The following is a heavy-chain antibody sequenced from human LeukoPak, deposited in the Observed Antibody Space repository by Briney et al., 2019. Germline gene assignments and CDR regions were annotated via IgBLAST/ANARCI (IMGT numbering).Heavy chain of an antibody. CDR2: ISGSGGST. D-gene: IGHD3-9*01. Sequence: PGGSLRLSCAASGFTFSSYAMSWVRLAPGKGLEWVSAISGSGGSTYYADSVKGRFTISRDNSKNTLYLQMNSLRAEDTAVYYCAKPVWYYDILTGRTEYYYYMDVWGKGTTVTVSS. J-gene: IGHJ6*03. CDR1: GFTFSSYA. CDR3: AKPVWYYDILTGRTEYYYYMDV. V-gene: IGHV3-23*01.